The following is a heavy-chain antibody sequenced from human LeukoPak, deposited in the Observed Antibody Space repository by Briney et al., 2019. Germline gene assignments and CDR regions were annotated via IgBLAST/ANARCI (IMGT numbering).Heavy chain of an antibody. CDR2: ISVYNGNT. Sequence: GASVKVSFKASGYTFSLYVIAWVRQSPGQGLEWMGWISVYNGNTFYAQNLQGRVTMTTDTSTSTAYMELRSLRSDDTAVYYCARNGPIDWALDYWGRGTLVTVSS. V-gene: IGHV1-18*01. CDR1: GYTFSLYV. CDR3: ARNGPIDWALDY. D-gene: IGHD2-21*01. J-gene: IGHJ4*02.